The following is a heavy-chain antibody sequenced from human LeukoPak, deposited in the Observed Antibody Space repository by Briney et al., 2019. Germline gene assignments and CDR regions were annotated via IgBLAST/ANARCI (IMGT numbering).Heavy chain of an antibody. D-gene: IGHD6-19*01. CDR1: GGSISSYY. J-gene: IGHJ5*02. CDR3: ARGTDSSGWSP. Sequence: SETLSLTCTVSGGSISSYYWNWIRQPPGKGLEWIGYIFYNGNTNYNPSLKSRVTISVDTSKNQFSLKMSSLTTADTAVYYCARGTDSSGWSPWGQGTLVTVSS. CDR2: IFYNGNT. V-gene: IGHV4-59*01.